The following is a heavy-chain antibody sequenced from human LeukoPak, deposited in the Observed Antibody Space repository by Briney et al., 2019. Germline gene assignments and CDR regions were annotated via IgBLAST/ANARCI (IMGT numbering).Heavy chain of an antibody. CDR2: IRGSAGST. D-gene: IGHD6-19*01. V-gene: IGHV3-23*01. CDR1: GYSFSSCA. J-gene: IGHJ4*02. Sequence: GASLRLSCAASGYSFSSCAMSGVRQAPGKGLEGVLTIRGSAGSTYYADSMEGRFTISRDNSENTLPLEMNNVRGDDTAVYYCVIDMKGASGWLRFNYWGQGTLVSVSS. CDR3: VIDMKGASGWLRFNY.